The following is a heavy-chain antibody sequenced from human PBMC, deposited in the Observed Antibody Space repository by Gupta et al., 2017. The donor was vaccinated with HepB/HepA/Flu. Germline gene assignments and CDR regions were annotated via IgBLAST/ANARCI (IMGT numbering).Heavy chain of an antibody. Sequence: QVQLVESGGGVVQPGGSLRLSLSASGLTFSSYGMHWVHQAPGKGPEWVAIVWYDGSNKYYADSVKGRFTISRDNSKNTLYLQMNSLRAEDTAVYYCARDFSGNYYSSGSPLYYFDYWGQGTLVTVSS. CDR2: VWYDGSNK. J-gene: IGHJ4*02. V-gene: IGHV3-33*01. D-gene: IGHD3-10*01. CDR1: GLTFSSYG. CDR3: ARDFSGNYYSSGSPLYYFDY.